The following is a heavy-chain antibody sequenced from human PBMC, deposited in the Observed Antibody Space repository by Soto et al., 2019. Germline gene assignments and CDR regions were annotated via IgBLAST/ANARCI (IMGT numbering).Heavy chain of an antibody. CDR2: IYPGDSDT. J-gene: IGHJ6*02. V-gene: IGHV5-51*01. Sequence: GDSQQISCKGSGYSFTSYWIAWVRQMPGKGLEWMGIIYPGDSDTKYNPSFQGQVTFSAEKSIPTTYMQWSSLKALDTAIYYCAASIFYYGMDVWGQGTTVTVS. CDR1: GYSFTSYW. CDR3: AASIFYYGMDV.